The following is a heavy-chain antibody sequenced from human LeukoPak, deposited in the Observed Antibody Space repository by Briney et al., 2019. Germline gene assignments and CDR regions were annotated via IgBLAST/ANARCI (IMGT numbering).Heavy chain of an antibody. CDR3: AKDSPYYDFWSGYYLLRGYFDY. Sequence: GGSLRLSCAASEFTFSSYSMNWVRQAPGKGLEWVSSISSSSSYIYYADSVKGRFTISRDNAKNSLYLQMNSLRAEDTAVYYCAKDSPYYDFWSGYYLLRGYFDYWGQGTLVTVSS. D-gene: IGHD3-3*01. J-gene: IGHJ4*02. V-gene: IGHV3-21*01. CDR1: EFTFSSYS. CDR2: ISSSSSYI.